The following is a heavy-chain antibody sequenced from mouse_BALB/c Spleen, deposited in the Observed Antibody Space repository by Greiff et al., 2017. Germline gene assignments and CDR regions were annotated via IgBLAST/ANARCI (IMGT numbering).Heavy chain of an antibody. Sequence: EVKLVESGAELVKPGASVKLSCTASGFNIKDTYMHWVKQRPEQGLEWIGRIDPANGNTKYDPKFQGKATITADTSSNTAYLQLSSLTSEDTAVYYCASLLIGGAMDYWGQGTSVTVSS. CDR3: ASLLIGGAMDY. V-gene: IGHV14-3*02. CDR2: IDPANGNT. D-gene: IGHD2-10*01. CDR1: GFNIKDTY. J-gene: IGHJ4*01.